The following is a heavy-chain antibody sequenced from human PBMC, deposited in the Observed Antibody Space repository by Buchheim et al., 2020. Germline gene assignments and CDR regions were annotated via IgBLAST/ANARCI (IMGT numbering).Heavy chain of an antibody. V-gene: IGHV4-4*02. J-gene: IGHJ4*02. CDR3: ARHNDWAVEF. D-gene: IGHD3-9*01. CDR1: GGYVSSNNW. CDR2: IYRSGST. Sequence: QVRLQESGPGLVKPSGTLSLTCAVSGGYVSSNNWWSWARQPPGKGLEWIGEIYRSGSTHYNPSLKSRVTLSLDKSKHQFSLKVDSVTAADTAMYYCARHNDWAVEFWGQG.